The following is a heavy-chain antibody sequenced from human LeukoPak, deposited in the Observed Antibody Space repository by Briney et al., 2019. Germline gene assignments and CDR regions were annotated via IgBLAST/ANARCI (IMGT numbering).Heavy chain of an antibody. Sequence: SETLSLTWTLSGGSISSYYWSWVRHPPGKGLEWIGYIYYSGSTNYNPSLKSRVTISVDTSKNQFSLKLSSVTAADTAVYYCARGGRYSYGYGMDYWGQGTLVTVSS. D-gene: IGHD5-18*01. CDR3: ARGGRYSYGYGMDY. CDR1: GGSISSYY. V-gene: IGHV4-59*01. J-gene: IGHJ4*02. CDR2: IYYSGST.